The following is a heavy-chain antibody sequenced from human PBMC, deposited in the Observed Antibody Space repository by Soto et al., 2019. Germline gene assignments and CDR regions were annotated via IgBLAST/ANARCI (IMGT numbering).Heavy chain of an antibody. J-gene: IGHJ4*02. D-gene: IGHD3-10*01. V-gene: IGHV1-18*01. Sequence: QVQLVQSGAEVKKPGASVKVSCKASGYTFTSYGISWVRQAPGQGLEWMGWISAYNGNTNYAQKLQGRVTMTTDTTTSTAYMELRRLRSADTAVYYCARDSYYYGSGSPGPYWGQGTLVTVSS. CDR1: GYTFTSYG. CDR2: ISAYNGNT. CDR3: ARDSYYYGSGSPGPY.